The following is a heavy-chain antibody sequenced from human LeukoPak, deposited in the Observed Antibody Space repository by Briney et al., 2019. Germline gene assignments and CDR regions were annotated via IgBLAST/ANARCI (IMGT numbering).Heavy chain of an antibody. J-gene: IGHJ4*02. CDR1: GYTFTGYY. D-gene: IGHD3-3*01. CDR2: INPNSGGT. Sequence: ASVKVSCKASGYTFTGYYMHWVRQAPGRGLEWMGWINPNSGGTNYAQKFQGRVTISVDTSKNQFSLKLSSVTAADTAVYYCARGTTVLRFLPPTYSFDYWGQGTLVTVSS. CDR3: ARGTTVLRFLPPTYSFDY. V-gene: IGHV1-2*02.